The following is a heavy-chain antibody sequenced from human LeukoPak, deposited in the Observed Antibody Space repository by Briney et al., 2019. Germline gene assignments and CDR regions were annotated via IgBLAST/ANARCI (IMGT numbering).Heavy chain of an antibody. V-gene: IGHV4-61*01. J-gene: IGHJ3*02. Sequence: SETLSLTCAVSGYSISSSYYWSWIRQPPGKGLEWIGYIYYSGSTNYNPSIKSRVTISVDTSKNQFSLKLSSVTAADTAVYYCARDELLDAFDIWGQGTMVTVSS. CDR1: GYSISSSYY. CDR2: IYYSGST. CDR3: ARDELLDAFDI. D-gene: IGHD1-26*01.